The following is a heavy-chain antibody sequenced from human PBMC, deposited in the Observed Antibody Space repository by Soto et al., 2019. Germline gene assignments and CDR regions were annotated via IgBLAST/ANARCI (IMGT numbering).Heavy chain of an antibody. CDR2: INAGNGNT. Sequence: QVQLVQSGAEEKKPGASVKVSCKASGYTFTSYAMHWVRQAPGQRLEWMGWINAGNGNTKYSQKFQGRVTITRDTAASTAYRELSSLRSEDTAVYYCARSLAPTLGPDYWGQGTLVTVSS. J-gene: IGHJ4*02. V-gene: IGHV1-3*05. CDR1: GYTFTSYA. CDR3: ARSLAPTLGPDY. D-gene: IGHD2-21*01.